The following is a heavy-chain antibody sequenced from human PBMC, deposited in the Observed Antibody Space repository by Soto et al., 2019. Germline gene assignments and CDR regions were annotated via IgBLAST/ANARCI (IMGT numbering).Heavy chain of an antibody. CDR2: FYSSGSI. Sequence: SETLSLTCFVSGYSISAGGYYWSWIRHHPGKGLEWIGSFYSSGSIIYNPSLRSRVSISGDTSSNQFSMSLTSVTAADTARYYCARMYSSGSGWFHPWGQGTLVTVSS. J-gene: IGHJ5*02. V-gene: IGHV4-31*03. CDR1: GYSISAGGYY. D-gene: IGHD6-19*01. CDR3: ARMYSSGSGWFHP.